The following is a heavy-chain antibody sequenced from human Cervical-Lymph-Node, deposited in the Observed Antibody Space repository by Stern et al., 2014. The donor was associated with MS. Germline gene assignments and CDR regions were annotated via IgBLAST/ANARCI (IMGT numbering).Heavy chain of an antibody. CDR3: AKGSQLHDNYYYGMDV. J-gene: IGHJ6*02. CDR1: GFTFSYYA. D-gene: IGHD3-22*01. Sequence: EDQLVESGGGLVQPGGSLRLSCAASGFTFSYYAMTWVRQAPGKGLEWVAAISGSGGTTYYADSVKGRFTISRDNSKNTLYLQMNSLRAEDTAVYYCAKGSQLHDNYYYGMDVWGQGTTVTVSS. V-gene: IGHV3-23*04. CDR2: ISGSGGTT.